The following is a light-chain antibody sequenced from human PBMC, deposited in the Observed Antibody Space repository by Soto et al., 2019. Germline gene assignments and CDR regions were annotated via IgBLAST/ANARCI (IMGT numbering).Light chain of an antibody. Sequence: EIVMTQSPATVSVSPGERATLSCRASQSVSSNLAWYQQKPGQAPRLLIYGASTRATGMSVRFSGSGSGTEFTLTISSLQSEDFALYYCQQYKKWPRTFGQGTKVEVK. J-gene: IGKJ1*01. CDR1: QSVSSN. V-gene: IGKV3-15*01. CDR2: GAS. CDR3: QQYKKWPRT.